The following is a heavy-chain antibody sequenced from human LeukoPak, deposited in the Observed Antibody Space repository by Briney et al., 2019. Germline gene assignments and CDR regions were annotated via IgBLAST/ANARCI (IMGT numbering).Heavy chain of an antibody. J-gene: IGHJ4*02. D-gene: IGHD3-3*01. Sequence: PSETLSLTCTVSGGSISTSNYYWGWIRQPPGKGLEWIGNIFYSGSTNYNPSLKSRVTISVDTSKKQFSLKLSSVTAADTAVYYCARWSGYYFYWGQGTLVTVSS. CDR1: GGSISTSNYY. CDR2: IFYSGST. CDR3: ARWSGYYFY. V-gene: IGHV4-39*07.